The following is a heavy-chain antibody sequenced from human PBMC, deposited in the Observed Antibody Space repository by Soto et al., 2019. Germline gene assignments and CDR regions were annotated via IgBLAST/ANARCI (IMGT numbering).Heavy chain of an antibody. CDR2: IYYSGST. Sequence: QLQLQESGPGLVKPSETLSLTCTVSGGSISSSSYYWGWIRQPPGKGLEWIGSIYYSGSTYYNPSLKSRVTISVDTSKNQFSRKLSSVTAADTAVYYCARRYSSSLYYYMDVWGKGTTVTVSS. D-gene: IGHD6-6*01. J-gene: IGHJ6*03. V-gene: IGHV4-39*01. CDR1: GGSISSSSYY. CDR3: ARRYSSSLYYYMDV.